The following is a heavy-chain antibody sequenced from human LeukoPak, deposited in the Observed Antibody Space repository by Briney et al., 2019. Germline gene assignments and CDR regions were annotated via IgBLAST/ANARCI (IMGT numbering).Heavy chain of an antibody. Sequence: GGSLRLSCAASGFTFSSYSMNWVRQAPGKGLEWVSSISSSSSYIYYADSVKGRFTISRDNAKNSLYLQMNSLRAEDTAVYYCARDGFFIVVVPAATDDAFDIWGQGTMVIVS. D-gene: IGHD2-2*01. V-gene: IGHV3-21*01. J-gene: IGHJ3*02. CDR2: ISSSSSYI. CDR3: ARDGFFIVVVPAATDDAFDI. CDR1: GFTFSSYS.